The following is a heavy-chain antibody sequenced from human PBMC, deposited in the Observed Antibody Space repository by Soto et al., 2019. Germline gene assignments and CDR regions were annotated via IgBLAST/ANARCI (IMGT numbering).Heavy chain of an antibody. J-gene: IGHJ4*02. Sequence: GGSLRLSCAVSGVSVSSTYMTWVRQAPGKGLEWVSVIYGDGRTYYADSVRGRFTISRDYSMNTLFPQMNSLTADDTALYYCARDAGGGRLVLAGITLGDWGQGTQVTVSS. CDR2: IYGDGRT. D-gene: IGHD3-3*02. V-gene: IGHV3-66*01. CDR1: GVSVSSTY. CDR3: ARDAGGGRLVLAGITLGD.